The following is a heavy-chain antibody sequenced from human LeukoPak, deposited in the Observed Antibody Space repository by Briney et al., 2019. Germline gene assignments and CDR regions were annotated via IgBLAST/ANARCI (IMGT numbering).Heavy chain of an antibody. CDR3: ARGLLWFGANWFDR. CDR2: MNPNSGNT. J-gene: IGHJ5*02. V-gene: IGHV1-8*02. CDR1: GYTFTSYD. D-gene: IGHD3-10*01. Sequence: ASVKVSCKASGYTFTSYDINWVRQAPGQGLEWMGWMNPNSGNTGYAQKFQGRVTMTRNTSISTAYMELSSLRSADTAVYYCARGLLWFGANWFDRWGQGTLVTVSS.